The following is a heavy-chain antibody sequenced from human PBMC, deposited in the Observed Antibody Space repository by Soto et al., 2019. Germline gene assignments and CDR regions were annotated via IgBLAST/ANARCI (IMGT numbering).Heavy chain of an antibody. CDR2: IKSKTDGGTT. CDR3: TTYLRKELRFLEWLPTLSDYYMDV. V-gene: IGHV3-15*01. CDR1: GFTFSNAW. Sequence: NPGGSLRLSCAASGFTFSNAWMSWVRQAPGKGLEWVGRIKSKTDGGTTDYAAPVKGRFTISRDDSKNTLYLQMNSLKTEDTAVYYCTTYLRKELRFLEWLPTLSDYYMDVWGKGTTVTVSS. J-gene: IGHJ6*03. D-gene: IGHD3-3*01.